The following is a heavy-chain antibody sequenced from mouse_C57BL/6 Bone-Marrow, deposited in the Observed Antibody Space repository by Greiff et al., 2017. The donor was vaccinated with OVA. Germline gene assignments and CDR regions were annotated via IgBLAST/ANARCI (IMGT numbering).Heavy chain of an antibody. CDR2: INPNYGTT. D-gene: IGHD2-4*01. CDR3: ARGGYYDYDGGGVDY. J-gene: IGHJ4*01. Sequence: EVQLQESGPELVKPGASVRISCKASGYSFTDYNMNWVKQSNGKSLEWIGVINPNYGTTSYNQKFKGKATLTVDQSSSTAYMQLNSLTSEDSAVYYCARGGYYDYDGGGVDYWGQGTSVTVSS. V-gene: IGHV1-39*01. CDR1: GYSFTDYN.